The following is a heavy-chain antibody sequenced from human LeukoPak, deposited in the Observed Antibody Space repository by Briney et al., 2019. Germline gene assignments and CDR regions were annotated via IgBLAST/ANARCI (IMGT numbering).Heavy chain of an antibody. D-gene: IGHD3-10*01. Sequence: SETLSLTCTVSGVSISSYYWSWIRQPPGKGLEWIGYINYSGSTNYNPSLKSRVTISVDTSKNQFSLKLSSVTAADTAVYYCAGEGDRITMVRGVRNAFDIWGQGTMVTVSS. CDR2: INYSGST. V-gene: IGHV4-59*01. J-gene: IGHJ3*02. CDR1: GVSISSYY. CDR3: AGEGDRITMVRGVRNAFDI.